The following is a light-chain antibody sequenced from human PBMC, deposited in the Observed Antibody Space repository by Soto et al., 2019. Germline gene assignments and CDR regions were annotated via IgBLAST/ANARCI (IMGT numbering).Light chain of an antibody. CDR3: QQYGASPPYT. CDR2: AAS. CDR1: RSFASSY. J-gene: IGKJ2*01. V-gene: IGKV3-20*01. Sequence: EIVLTQSPGTLSLSPGERATLSCRASRSFASSYLAWYQQKPAQPPRLLIYAASIRATGIPDRFSGSGSGTDCTLTITRLEPDDIAVYYCQQYGASPPYTFGQGTRLEIK.